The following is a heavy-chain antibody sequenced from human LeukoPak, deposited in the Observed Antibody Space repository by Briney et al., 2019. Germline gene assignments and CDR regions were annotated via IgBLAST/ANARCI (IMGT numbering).Heavy chain of an antibody. CDR1: GYTFTGYY. V-gene: IGHV1-2*02. CDR2: INPNSGGT. J-gene: IGHJ4*02. CDR3: ARNWNITMIVI. D-gene: IGHD3-22*01. Sequence: GASVKVSCKASGYTFTGYYMHWVRQAPGQGVEWMGWINPNSGGTNYAQKFQARVTMTRDTSISTAYMELSRLRSDDTAVYYCARNWNITMIVIWGQGTLVTVSS.